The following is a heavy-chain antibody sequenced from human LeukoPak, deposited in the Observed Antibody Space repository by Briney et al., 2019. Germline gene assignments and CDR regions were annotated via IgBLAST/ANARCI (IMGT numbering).Heavy chain of an antibody. V-gene: IGHV4-31*03. J-gene: IGHJ5*02. CDR1: GGSISSGGYY. CDR3: ARGYCSGGSCSNYSWFDP. CDR2: IYYSGST. Sequence: SETLSLTCTVSGGSISSGGYYWSWIRQHPGKGLEWIGYIYYSGSTYYNPSLKSRVTISVDTSKNQFSLKLSSVTAADTAVYYCARGYCSGGSCSNYSWFDPWGQGTLVTVSS. D-gene: IGHD2-15*01.